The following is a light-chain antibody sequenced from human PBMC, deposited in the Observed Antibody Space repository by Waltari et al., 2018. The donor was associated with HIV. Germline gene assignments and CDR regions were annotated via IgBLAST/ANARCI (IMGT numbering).Light chain of an antibody. J-gene: IGKJ3*01. CDR1: QAISPY. Sequence: DIQMTQFPSALSASLGDSVVITCRASQAISPYLNWYQQKPGKAPVLLVYSAYKLQSGAPSRFRGAGSGRDFSLSITGLQTEDFARYFCQQSYDSPFNFGPGT. CDR2: SAY. CDR3: QQSYDSPFN. V-gene: IGKV1-39*01.